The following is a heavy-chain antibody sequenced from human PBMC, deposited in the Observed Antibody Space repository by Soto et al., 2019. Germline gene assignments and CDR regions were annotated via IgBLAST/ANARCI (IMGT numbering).Heavy chain of an antibody. J-gene: IGHJ4*02. CDR3: TRDLLEGHDLY. V-gene: IGHV3-30*04. D-gene: IGHD5-12*01. CDR2: ITFDGRDK. Sequence: QVQLVESGGGVVQPGRSLRLSCAASGFTFRNFAMHWVRQAPGKGLEWLAVITFDGRDKYYADSVKGRFTISRDTSKNTLYLQMKSLRIDDTAVYFCTRDLLEGHDLYWGQGTLVTASS. CDR1: GFTFRNFA.